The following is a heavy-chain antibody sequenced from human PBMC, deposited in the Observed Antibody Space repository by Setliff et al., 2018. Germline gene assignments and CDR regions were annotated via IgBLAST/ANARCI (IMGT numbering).Heavy chain of an antibody. CDR2: LNPLTGGT. V-gene: IGHV1-2*06. J-gene: IGHJ6*03. D-gene: IGHD1-26*01. CDR3: ARDPAGTDFGFSNYMDV. Sequence: ASVKVSCKASQYTLTDHYIHWVRQAPGQGLEWMGRLNPLTGGTHFPQKLQGRVTMTWDTSIRTAYMDLRSLTSDDTAVYYCARDPAGTDFGFSNYMDVWGKGTTVTVS. CDR1: QYTLTDHY.